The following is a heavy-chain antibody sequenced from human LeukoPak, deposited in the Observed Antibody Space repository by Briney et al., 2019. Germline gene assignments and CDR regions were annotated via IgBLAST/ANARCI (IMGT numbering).Heavy chain of an antibody. CDR2: INPSGGST. D-gene: IGHD2-15*01. CDR3: AITLAAPNHDYYGMDV. Sequence: ASVKVSCKAAGDTFTSYYMHWVRQAPGQGREGMGIINPSGGSTSYSQKFQGRVTMTTDTSTSTVYMELSSLRYEDTAVYYCAITLAAPNHDYYGMDVWGKGTTVTVSS. V-gene: IGHV1-46*01. J-gene: IGHJ6*04. CDR1: GDTFTSYY.